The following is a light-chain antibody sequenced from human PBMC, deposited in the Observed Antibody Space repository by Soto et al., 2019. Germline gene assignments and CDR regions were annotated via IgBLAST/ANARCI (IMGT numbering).Light chain of an antibody. V-gene: IGKV1-39*01. CDR3: HNTYITPTP. Sequence: DIQMTQSPSSLSASVGDRVTITCRASQSISSYLNWYQQKPGKAPKLLIYAASSLQSGVPSRFSGSGSGTDSLPPITILQPKVFPISSFHNTYITPTPFGQGHDWRLN. J-gene: IGKJ5*01. CDR1: QSISSY. CDR2: AAS.